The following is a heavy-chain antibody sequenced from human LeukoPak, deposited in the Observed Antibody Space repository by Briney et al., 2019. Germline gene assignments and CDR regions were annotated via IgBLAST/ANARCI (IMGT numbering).Heavy chain of an antibody. Sequence: ASVKVSCRASGYTFTSYGISWVRQAPGQGLEWMGWISAYNGNTNYAQKLQGRVTMTTDTSTTTAYMELRSLRTDDTAVYYCAMGDGLGITMVRGVIVDDYWGQGTLVTVSS. J-gene: IGHJ4*02. D-gene: IGHD3-10*01. CDR3: AMGDGLGITMVRGVIVDDY. CDR2: ISAYNGNT. V-gene: IGHV1-18*01. CDR1: GYTFTSYG.